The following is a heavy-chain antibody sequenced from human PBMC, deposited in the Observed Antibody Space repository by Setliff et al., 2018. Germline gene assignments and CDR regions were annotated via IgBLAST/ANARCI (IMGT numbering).Heavy chain of an antibody. J-gene: IGHJ4*02. CDR3: ARGGVTAVWDLID. CDR2: VFFTGDT. D-gene: IGHD2-21*02. Sequence: PSETLSLTCTVSGDSINDYYWSWIRQPPGKGLEWIGYVFFTGDTDYNPSLGSRVTISLDRSKTQFSLKLSSVTAADTAVYYCARGGVTAVWDLIDWGQGTLVTVSS. CDR1: GDSINDYY. V-gene: IGHV4-59*01.